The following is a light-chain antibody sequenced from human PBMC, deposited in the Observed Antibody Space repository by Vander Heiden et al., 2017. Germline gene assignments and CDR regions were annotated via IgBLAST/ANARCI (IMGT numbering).Light chain of an antibody. V-gene: IGKV3-11*01. Sequence: EIVLTQSPATLSLSPGERAILSCRASQSVSDYLAWYQQKPGQAPRLLIYGATNRTAGIPARCSGSGAGTVFTLTSSILEPEDFAVYYCQQRNNWPLTFGEGTKVEIK. J-gene: IGKJ4*01. CDR1: QSVSDY. CDR2: GAT. CDR3: QQRNNWPLT.